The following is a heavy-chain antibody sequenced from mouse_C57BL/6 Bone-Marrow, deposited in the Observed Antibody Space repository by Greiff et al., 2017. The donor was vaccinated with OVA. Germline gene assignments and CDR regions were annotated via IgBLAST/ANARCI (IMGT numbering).Heavy chain of an antibody. D-gene: IGHD2-13*01. V-gene: IGHV1-78*01. CDR2: IYPRDGST. J-gene: IGHJ3*01. Sequence: VKLMESDAELVKPGASVKISCKVSGYTFTDHTIHWMKQRPEQGLEWIGYIYPRDGSTKYNEKFKGKATLTADKSSSTAYMQLNSLTSEDSAVYFCGGPYGDYYGAWFAYWGQGTLVTVSA. CDR1: GYTFTDHT. CDR3: GGPYGDYYGAWFAY.